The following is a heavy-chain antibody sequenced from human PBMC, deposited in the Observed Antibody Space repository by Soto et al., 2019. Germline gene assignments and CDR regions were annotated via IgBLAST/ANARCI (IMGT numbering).Heavy chain of an antibody. Sequence: QITLKESGATPVKPTQTLTLTCTYSGFSLSTHGVGVGWVRQPAGKALEWLALIYWDDDKRYSASLNSRLTITKDTSKNQVVLTMTNMDPVDTATYYCAHAMLYCTGGSCSTWFDSWGQGTLVTVSS. CDR1: GFSLSTHGVG. CDR3: AHAMLYCTGGSCSTWFDS. D-gene: IGHD2-15*01. J-gene: IGHJ5*01. V-gene: IGHV2-5*02. CDR2: IYWDDDK.